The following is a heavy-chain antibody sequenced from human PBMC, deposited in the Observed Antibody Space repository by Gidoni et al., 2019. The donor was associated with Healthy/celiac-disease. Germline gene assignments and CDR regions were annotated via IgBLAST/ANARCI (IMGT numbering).Heavy chain of an antibody. J-gene: IGHJ4*02. CDR3: ARVTLGITMVRGGEDY. V-gene: IGHV3-20*04. CDR2: INWKGGST. Sequence: EVQLVESGGGVVRPGGYLRLSCAASGFTFAAYGMSWVRQAPGEGLAWVSGINWKGGSTGYADSVKGRFTISRDNAKNSLYLQMNSLRAEDTALYYCARVTLGITMVRGGEDYWGQGTLVTVSS. D-gene: IGHD3-10*01. CDR1: GFTFAAYG.